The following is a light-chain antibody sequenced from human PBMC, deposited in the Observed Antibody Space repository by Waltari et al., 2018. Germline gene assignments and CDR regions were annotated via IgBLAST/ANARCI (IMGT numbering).Light chain of an antibody. V-gene: IGLV1-47*01. CDR3: AAWDDSLTVR. CDR1: RSNLGSSF. CDR2: RND. J-gene: IGLJ3*02. Sequence: QSVLTQPPSASGTPGPRVTIPCSGSRSNLGSSFVCWYQHLPGTAPKLLIYRNDQRPSGVPDRFSGSRSGTSASLAISGLRSEDEADYYCAAWDDSLTVRFGGGTKLTVL.